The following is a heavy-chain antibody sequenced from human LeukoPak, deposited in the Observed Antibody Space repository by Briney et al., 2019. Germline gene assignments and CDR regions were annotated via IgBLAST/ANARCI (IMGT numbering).Heavy chain of an antibody. CDR3: ARGEYYYGSGSYRYDY. CDR1: GYSISSGYY. J-gene: IGHJ4*02. Sequence: PSETLSLTCTVSGYSISSGYYWGWIRQPPGKGLEWIGSIYYSGSTYYNPSLKSRVTMSVDTSKNQFSLKLSSVTAADTAVYYCARGEYYYGSGSYRYDYWGQGTLVTVSS. CDR2: IYYSGST. D-gene: IGHD3-10*01. V-gene: IGHV4-38-2*02.